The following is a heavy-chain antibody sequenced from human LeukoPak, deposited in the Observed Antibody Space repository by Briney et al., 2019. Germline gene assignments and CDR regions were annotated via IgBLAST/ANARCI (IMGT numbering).Heavy chain of an antibody. V-gene: IGHV3-15*05. CDR2: IQSETDGGTT. J-gene: IGHJ4*02. CDR3: TTVLGGLRFFDH. CDR1: GFIFRNVW. Sequence: GGSLRLSCAASGFIFRNVWMSWVRQAPGKGLEWVGRIQSETDGGTTDYAAPMKGRFTISRDDSKMMLYLQMNSLQTEDTAVYFCTTVLGGLRFFDHWGQGTAVTVSS.